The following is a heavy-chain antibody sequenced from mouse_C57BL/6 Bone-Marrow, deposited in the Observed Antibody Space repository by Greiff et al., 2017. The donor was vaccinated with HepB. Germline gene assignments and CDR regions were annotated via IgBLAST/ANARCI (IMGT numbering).Heavy chain of an antibody. CDR1: GYTFTEYY. D-gene: IGHD1-1*01. Sequence: EVQLQQSGPELVKPGASVKISCKASGYTFTEYYMNWVKQSHGKSLEWIGDINPNNGGTSYNQKFKGKATLTVDKSSSTAYMELRSLTSEDSAVYYCARGYGSSYGWYFDVWGTGPTVTVSS. CDR3: ARGYGSSYGWYFDV. CDR2: INPNNGGT. V-gene: IGHV1-26*01. J-gene: IGHJ1*03.